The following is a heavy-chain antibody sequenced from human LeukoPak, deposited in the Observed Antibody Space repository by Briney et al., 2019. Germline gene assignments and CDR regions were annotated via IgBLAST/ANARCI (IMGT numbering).Heavy chain of an antibody. Sequence: SETLSLTCTVSGGAISSYYWSWIRQPPGKGLDWIGYIYYSGNTKYNPSLKSRVTISVDTSKNQFSLKLSSVTAADTAVYYCARVVDYSDYGSPGYYYYMDVWGKGTTVTVSS. V-gene: IGHV4-59*01. CDR1: GGAISSYY. CDR3: ARVVDYSDYGSPGYYYYMDV. D-gene: IGHD4-11*01. CDR2: IYYSGNT. J-gene: IGHJ6*03.